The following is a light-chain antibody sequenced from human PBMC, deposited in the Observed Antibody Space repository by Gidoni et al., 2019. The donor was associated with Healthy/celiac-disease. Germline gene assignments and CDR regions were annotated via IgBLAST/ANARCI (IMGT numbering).Light chain of an antibody. CDR2: SAS. CDR1: QSIISY. CDR3: QQSYSTPST. Sequence: DRVTITCRASQSIISYLKWYQQKPGKAPKLLIYSASSLQSGVPSMFSSSGAWTDFPLTISSLRPADFATYYYQQSYSTPSTFGQGTRLEIK. V-gene: IGKV1-39*01. J-gene: IGKJ5*01.